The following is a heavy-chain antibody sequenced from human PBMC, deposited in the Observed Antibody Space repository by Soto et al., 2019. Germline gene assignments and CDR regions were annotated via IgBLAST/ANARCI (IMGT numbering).Heavy chain of an antibody. J-gene: IGHJ4*02. CDR2: INHSGST. V-gene: IGHV4-34*01. Sequence: PSETLSLTCAVYCGSFIGYYWIWIRQPPGKGLEWIGEINHSGSTNYNPSLKSRVTISVDTSKNQLSLNLTSVTAADTAVYYCARAPMVLSRSYFDSWGQGTPVTVSS. CDR1: CGSFIGYY. D-gene: IGHD2-8*01. CDR3: ARAPMVLSRSYFDS.